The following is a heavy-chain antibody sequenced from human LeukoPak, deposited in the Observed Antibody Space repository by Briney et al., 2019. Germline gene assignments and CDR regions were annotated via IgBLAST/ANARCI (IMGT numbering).Heavy chain of an antibody. Sequence: PGGSLRLSCAASGFTVSNTYVSWVRLAPGKGLEWVSVIYDGGSTYYSDSVKGRFTISRDNSKNTVYLQMNSLRAEDTAVYYCARGYYDILTGDYYFDYWGQGSQVTVSS. J-gene: IGHJ4*02. CDR1: GFTVSNTY. CDR2: IYDGGST. CDR3: ARGYYDILTGDYYFDY. V-gene: IGHV3-53*01. D-gene: IGHD3-9*01.